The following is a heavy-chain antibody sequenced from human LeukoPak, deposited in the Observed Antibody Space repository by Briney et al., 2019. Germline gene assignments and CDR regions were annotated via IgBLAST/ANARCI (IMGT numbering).Heavy chain of an antibody. Sequence: ASVKVSCKVSGYTLTELSMHWVRQAPGKGLEWMGGFNPENGETIYAHKFQGRVTMTDDKSKDTDYMELSSLRSEGTAVYYCATDPVYVDTAMVSELFLDFWGQGTLVTVSS. CDR2: FNPENGET. D-gene: IGHD5-18*01. CDR1: GYTLTELS. V-gene: IGHV1-24*01. CDR3: ATDPVYVDTAMVSELFLDF. J-gene: IGHJ4*02.